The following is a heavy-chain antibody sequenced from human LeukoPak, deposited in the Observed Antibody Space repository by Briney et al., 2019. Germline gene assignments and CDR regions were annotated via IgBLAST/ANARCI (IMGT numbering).Heavy chain of an antibody. Sequence: ASVKVSCKASGYTFSGYYMHWVRQAPGQGLEWMGRINPISGGTNYAQKFQSRVTMTRDTSISTAYMELSGLRSDDTAVYYCARGYSYGFDYWGQGTLVTVSS. J-gene: IGHJ4*02. CDR1: GYTFSGYY. CDR2: INPISGGT. CDR3: ARGYSYGFDY. V-gene: IGHV1-2*06. D-gene: IGHD5-18*01.